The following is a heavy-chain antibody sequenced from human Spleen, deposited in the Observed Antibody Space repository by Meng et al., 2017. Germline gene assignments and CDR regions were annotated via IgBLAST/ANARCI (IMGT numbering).Heavy chain of an antibody. CDR1: VGSFSYYT. J-gene: IGHJ4*02. D-gene: IGHD2-2*02. Sequence: QVHRVQSGAEVKKPGASVKVSCKASVGSFSYYTVSWVRQAPGQGLEWMGGIIPTFGTTNYAQTFQGRVTITADKSTNTAYLELRTLRSEDTAVYYCVRGGRDYTEPLEYWGQGTLVTVSS. CDR3: VRGGRDYTEPLEY. V-gene: IGHV1-69*06. CDR2: IIPTFGTT.